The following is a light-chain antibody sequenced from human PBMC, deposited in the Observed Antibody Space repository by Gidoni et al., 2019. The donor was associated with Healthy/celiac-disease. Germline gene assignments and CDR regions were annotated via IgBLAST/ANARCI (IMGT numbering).Light chain of an antibody. CDR1: SSDVGGYNY. Sequence: QSALTQPASVAGQPGQSITISCTGTSSDVGGYNYVSWYQQHPGKAPNLIIYDVSTRPSGVSNRFSGSKSGNTASLTISGLQAEDEADYYCSSYSSSSSGVFGTGTKVTVL. CDR3: SSYSSSSSGV. V-gene: IGLV2-14*03. CDR2: DVS. J-gene: IGLJ1*01.